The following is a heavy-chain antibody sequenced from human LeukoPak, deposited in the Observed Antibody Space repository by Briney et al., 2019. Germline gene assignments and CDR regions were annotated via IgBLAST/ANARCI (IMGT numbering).Heavy chain of an antibody. J-gene: IGHJ4*02. CDR3: ARVPNKGVHYFDY. D-gene: IGHD1/OR15-1a*01. CDR2: IYYSGST. Sequence: SQTLSLTCTVSGGSIRSGGYYWSWIRQHPGKGLAWIGYIYYSGSTYYNPSLKSRVTISVDTSKNQFSLKLSSVTAADTAVYYCARVPNKGVHYFDYWGQGTLVTVSS. V-gene: IGHV4-31*03. CDR1: GGSIRSGGYY.